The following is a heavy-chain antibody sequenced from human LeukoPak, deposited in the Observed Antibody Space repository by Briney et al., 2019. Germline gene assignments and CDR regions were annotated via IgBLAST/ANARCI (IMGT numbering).Heavy chain of an antibody. J-gene: IGHJ4*02. Sequence: GGSLRRSGAASGFTFSNYVMHRVRHAPGMGLKWVAFIRDGRSNKYYAYSVKVRFTISRDNSTNKLYLHMNSLRAEDTSLYSCAKEPRAHSYGWSWRYFDYWGQGTLVTVSS. V-gene: IGHV3-30*02. CDR1: GFTFSNYV. CDR2: IRDGRSNK. D-gene: IGHD5-18*01. CDR3: AKEPRAHSYGWSWRYFDY.